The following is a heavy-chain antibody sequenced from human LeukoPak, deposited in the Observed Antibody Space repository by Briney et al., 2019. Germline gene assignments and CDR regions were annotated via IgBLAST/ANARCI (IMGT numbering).Heavy chain of an antibody. CDR2: IYYSGST. V-gene: IGHV4-31*03. CDR3: ATAYSSRKVHYGMDV. J-gene: IGHJ6*02. CDR1: GGSISSGGYY. Sequence: SETLSLTCTVSGGSISSGGYYWSWIRQHPGKGLEWIGYIYYSGSTYYNPSLKSRVTISVDTSKNQFSLKLSSVTAADTAVYYCATAYSSRKVHYGMDVWGQGTTVTVSS. D-gene: IGHD6-13*01.